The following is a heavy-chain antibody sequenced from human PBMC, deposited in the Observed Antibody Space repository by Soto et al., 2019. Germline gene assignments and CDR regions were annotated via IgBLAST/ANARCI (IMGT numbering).Heavy chain of an antibody. D-gene: IGHD2-8*02. J-gene: IGHJ4*02. CDR2: IYYSGST. CDR1: GGSISSYY. V-gene: IGHV4-59*01. CDR3: ARGSPVTGDLLAY. Sequence: QVQLQESGPGLVKPSETLSLTCTVSGGSISSYYWSWIRQPPGKGLEWIGYIYYSGSTIYNPSPKSRVTISVDTSKNHFSLKLSSVTAADTAVYYCARGSPVTGDLLAYWGQGALVTVSS.